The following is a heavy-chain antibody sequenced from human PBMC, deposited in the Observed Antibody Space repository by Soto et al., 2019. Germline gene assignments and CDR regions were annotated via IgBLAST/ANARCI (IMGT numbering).Heavy chain of an antibody. CDR2: ISSSSSTI. V-gene: IGHV3-48*02. CDR3: ARENYGDYLNWFGP. D-gene: IGHD4-17*01. Sequence: EVQLVESGGGLVQPGGSLRLSCAASGFTFSSYSMNWVRQAPGKGLEWVSYISSSSSTIYYADSVKGRFTISRDNAKNSLYLQMNSLRDEDTAVYYCARENYGDYLNWFGPWGQGTLVTVSS. CDR1: GFTFSSYS. J-gene: IGHJ5*02.